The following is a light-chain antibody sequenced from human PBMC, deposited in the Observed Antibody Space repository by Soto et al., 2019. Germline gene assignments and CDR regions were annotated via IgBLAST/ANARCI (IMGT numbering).Light chain of an antibody. Sequence: DIQMTQSPSSLSASVGDRVTITCRASQNIRVYLNWYQQKPGKAPKPLIYAASNLQSGVPSRFSGSGSGTVFTLTISSLQPEDFATYFCQQSYTLSPLTFGGGTKVEIK. V-gene: IGKV1-39*01. J-gene: IGKJ4*01. CDR1: QNIRVY. CDR3: QQSYTLSPLT. CDR2: AAS.